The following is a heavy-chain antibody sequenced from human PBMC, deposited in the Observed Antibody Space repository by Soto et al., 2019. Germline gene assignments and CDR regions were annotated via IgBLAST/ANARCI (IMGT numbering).Heavy chain of an antibody. D-gene: IGHD6-13*01. J-gene: IGHJ3*02. CDR2: IYYSGST. V-gene: IGHV4-59*08. CDR3: ARRYSSAFDI. Sequence: QVQLQESGPGLVKPSETLSLTCTVSGGSISSYYWSWIRQPPGKGLEWIGYIYYSGSTNYNPSLKRRVTISVDTSKNQFSLKLSSVTAADTAVYYCARRYSSAFDIWGQGTMFTVSS. CDR1: GGSISSYY.